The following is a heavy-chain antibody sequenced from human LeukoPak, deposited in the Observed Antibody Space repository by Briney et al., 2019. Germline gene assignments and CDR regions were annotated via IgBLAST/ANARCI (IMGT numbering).Heavy chain of an antibody. CDR1: GGTFSSYA. D-gene: IGHD1-26*01. V-gene: IGHV1-69*05. Sequence: ASVKVSCKASGGTFSSYAISWVRQAPGQGLEWRGGIIPIFGTANYAQKFQGRVTITTDESTSTAYMELSSLRSEDTAVYYCARVGIVGATADYWGQGTLVTVSS. J-gene: IGHJ4*02. CDR3: ARVGIVGATADY. CDR2: IIPIFGTA.